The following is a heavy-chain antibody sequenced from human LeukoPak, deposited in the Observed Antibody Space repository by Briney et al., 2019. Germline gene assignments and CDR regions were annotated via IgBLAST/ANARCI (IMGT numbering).Heavy chain of an antibody. CDR3: ARDRVTVSGVLTFRGRGVDL. CDR2: INLSGARR. D-gene: IGHD3-16*01. V-gene: IGHV1-46*01. J-gene: IGHJ5*02. CDR1: GFTFTSYF. Sequence: ASVKVSCKTSGFTFTSYFMHWVRQAPGQVLEWMGVINLSGARRSYAQRFQGRVTMTRDMSTSTVYMELSSLRSEDTAVYYCARDRVTVSGVLTFRGRGVDLWGQGTLVSVSS.